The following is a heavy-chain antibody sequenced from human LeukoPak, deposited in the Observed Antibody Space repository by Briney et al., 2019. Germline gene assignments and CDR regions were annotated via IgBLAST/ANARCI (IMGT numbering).Heavy chain of an antibody. Sequence: SETLSLTCTVSGGSISSSSYYWGWIRQPPGNGLEWIGSIYYSGSTYYNPSLKSRVTISVDTSKNQFSLKLSSVTAADTAVYYCARHVLRFLEWLHYPPDYWGQGTLVTVSS. CDR1: GGSISSSSYY. D-gene: IGHD3-3*01. J-gene: IGHJ4*02. CDR2: IYYSGST. V-gene: IGHV4-39*01. CDR3: ARHVLRFLEWLHYPPDY.